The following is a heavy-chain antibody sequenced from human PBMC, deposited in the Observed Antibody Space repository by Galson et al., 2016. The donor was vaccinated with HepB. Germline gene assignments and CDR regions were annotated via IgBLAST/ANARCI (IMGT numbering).Heavy chain of an antibody. D-gene: IGHD1-7*01. J-gene: IGHJ4*02. Sequence: SLRLSCAASGFSFSSYGMHWIRQAPGKGLEWVAVIWKDGTTKYYAGSVKGRFTISRDNSKNTLYLQMNSLRVEDTAVYYCARGGNIWNYRSYFDYWGQGSLVTVSS. V-gene: IGHV3-33*01. CDR2: IWKDGTTK. CDR1: GFSFSSYG. CDR3: ARGGNIWNYRSYFDY.